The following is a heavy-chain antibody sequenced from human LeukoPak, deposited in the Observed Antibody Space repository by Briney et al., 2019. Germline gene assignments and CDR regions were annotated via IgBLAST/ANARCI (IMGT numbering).Heavy chain of an antibody. V-gene: IGHV3-21*01. D-gene: IGHD3-3*01. CDR3: ASPTGSWSGYWDAYYFDY. CDR2: IRRCSSYI. Sequence: GGCLRLSCAASGFTFSSYSMNWVRQAPGKGLEWVSSIRRCSSYIYYADSVKGRFTISRDNAKNSLYPQMNSLRAEDTAVYYCASPTGSWSGYWDAYYFDYWGQGTLVTDSS. J-gene: IGHJ4*02. CDR1: GFTFSSYS.